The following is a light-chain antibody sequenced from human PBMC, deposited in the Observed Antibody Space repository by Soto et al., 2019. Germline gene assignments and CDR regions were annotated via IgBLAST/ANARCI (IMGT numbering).Light chain of an antibody. V-gene: IGKV1-9*01. CDR1: QGVGNY. CDR3: QQLNTYPLT. Sequence: IQLTQSPSSLSGSVGDRVTITCRASQGVGNYFAWYQQKPGQAPKVLIYAASTLLTGVPSRFSGSGPGTDFTLTISSLQPEDVGTYYCQQLNTYPLTFGGGTKVEI. J-gene: IGKJ4*01. CDR2: AAS.